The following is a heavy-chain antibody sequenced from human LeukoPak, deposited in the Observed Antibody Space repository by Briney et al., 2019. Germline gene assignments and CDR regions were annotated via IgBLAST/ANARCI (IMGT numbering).Heavy chain of an antibody. CDR2: INHSGST. CDR3: ARSGIGWFDP. CDR1: GGSFSGYY. D-gene: IGHD3-10*01. J-gene: IGHJ5*02. Sequence: PSETLSLTCVVCGGSFSGYYWSWIRQPPGKGLEWIGGINHSGSTNYNPSLKSRVTISVDTSKNQFSLKLSSVTAADTAVYYCARSGIGWFDPWGQGTLVTVSS. V-gene: IGHV4-34*01.